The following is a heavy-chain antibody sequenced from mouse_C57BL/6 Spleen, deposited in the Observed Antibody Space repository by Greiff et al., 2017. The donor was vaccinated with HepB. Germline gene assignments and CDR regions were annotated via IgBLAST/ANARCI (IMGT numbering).Heavy chain of an antibody. J-gene: IGHJ1*03. CDR1: GYTFTSYD. CDR3: ARRDYDYDGGYFDV. D-gene: IGHD2-4*01. CDR2: IYPRDGST. Sequence: QVQLQQSGPELVKPGASVKLSCKASGYTFTSYDINWVKQRPGQGLEWIGWIYPRDGSTKYNEKFKGKATLTVDTSSSTAYMEIHSLTSEDSAVYFCARRDYDYDGGYFDVWGTGTTVTVSS. V-gene: IGHV1-85*01.